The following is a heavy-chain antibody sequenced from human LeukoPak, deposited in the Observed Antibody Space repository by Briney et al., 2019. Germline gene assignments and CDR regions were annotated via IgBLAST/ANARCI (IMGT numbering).Heavy chain of an antibody. CDR1: GFTVSSNY. Sequence: TGGSPRLSCAASGFTVSSNYMNWVRQAPGKGLEWVSIIYSGGSTFYADSVKGRFTISRDNSKNTLHLQMNSLRAEDTAVYYCARSNDAFDIWGQGTMVTVSS. V-gene: IGHV3-53*01. CDR2: IYSGGST. J-gene: IGHJ3*02. CDR3: ARSNDAFDI. D-gene: IGHD5/OR15-5a*01.